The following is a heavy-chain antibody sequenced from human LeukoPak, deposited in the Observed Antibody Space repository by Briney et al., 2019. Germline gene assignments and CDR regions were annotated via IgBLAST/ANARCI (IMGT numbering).Heavy chain of an antibody. CDR1: GYVFSRYS. CDR2: INTSNGNP. V-gene: IGHV7-4-1*02. Sequence: ASVKVSCKASGYVFSRYSIHWVRQAPGQGLEWMGWINTSNGNPTYAQGFKGRLVFFLDTSANTAYLQINSLKAEDTAMYYCGRDANPDFWGQGTLVTVSS. J-gene: IGHJ4*02. D-gene: IGHD4/OR15-4a*01. CDR3: GRDANPDF.